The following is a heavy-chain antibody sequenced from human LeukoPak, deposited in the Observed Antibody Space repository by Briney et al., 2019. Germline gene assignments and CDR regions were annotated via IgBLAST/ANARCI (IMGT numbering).Heavy chain of an antibody. CDR3: ARTYYYDSSGYYYGLDY. CDR1: GFTFSSYA. D-gene: IGHD3-22*01. CDR2: ISGSGGST. Sequence: GGSLRLSCAASGFTFSSYAMSWVRQAPGKGLEWVSAISGSGGSTSYAQKFQGRVTMTRDMSTSTVYMELSSLRSEDTAVYYCARTYYYDSSGYYYGLDYWGQGTLVTVSS. J-gene: IGHJ4*02. V-gene: IGHV3-23*01.